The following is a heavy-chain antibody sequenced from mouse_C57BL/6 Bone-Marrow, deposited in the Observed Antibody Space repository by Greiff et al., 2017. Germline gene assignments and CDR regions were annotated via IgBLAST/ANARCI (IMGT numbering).Heavy chain of an antibody. CDR1: GYTFTSYW. CDR3: ARGDYDAFAY. J-gene: IGHJ2*01. V-gene: IGHV1-69*01. CDR2: IDPSDSYT. Sequence: QVQLQQPGAELVMPGASVKLSCKASGYTFTSYWMHWVKQRPGQGLEWIGEIDPSDSYTNYNQKFKGKSTLTVDKSSSTAYMQLSSLTSEDSAVYYCARGDYDAFAYWGQGTTLTVSS. D-gene: IGHD2-4*01.